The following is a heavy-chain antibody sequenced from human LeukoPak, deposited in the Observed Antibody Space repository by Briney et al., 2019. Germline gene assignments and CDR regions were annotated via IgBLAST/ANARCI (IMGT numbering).Heavy chain of an antibody. Sequence: KPSETLSLXCAVYGGSFSGYYWSWIRQPPGKGLEWIGYIYYSGSTNYNPSLKSRVTISVDTSKNQFSLKLSSVTAADTAVYYCAKLSSGLRYWGQGTLVTVSS. CDR1: GGSFSGYY. V-gene: IGHV4-59*01. J-gene: IGHJ4*02. CDR2: IYYSGST. CDR3: AKLSSGLRY. D-gene: IGHD3-22*01.